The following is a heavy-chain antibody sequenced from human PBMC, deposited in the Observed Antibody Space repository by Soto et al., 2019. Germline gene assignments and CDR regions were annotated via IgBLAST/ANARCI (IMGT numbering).Heavy chain of an antibody. D-gene: IGHD1-1*01. CDR1: GYTFTSHA. J-gene: IGHJ4*02. V-gene: IGHV1-3*01. CDR3: AKRTGRYFDY. CDR2: INVGNGNT. Sequence: QVQLVQSGTEVNKSGASMKISCKASGYTFTSHAVHWVRQAPGQRLEWIGWINVGNGNTKYSQTFQGRVTITRDTSANTAYMELSSLGSEDSAVYYCAKRTGRYFDYWGQGTLVTVSS.